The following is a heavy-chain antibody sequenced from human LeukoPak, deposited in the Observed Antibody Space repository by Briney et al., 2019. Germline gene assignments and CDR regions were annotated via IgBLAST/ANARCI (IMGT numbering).Heavy chain of an antibody. V-gene: IGHV3-48*01. CDR1: GFTFSSYS. Sequence: PGGSLRLSCAASGFTFSSYSMNWVRQAPGKGLEWVSYISSSSSTIYYADSVKGRFTISRDNAKNSLYLQMNSLRAEDTAVYYCAKSPDILTGYYMDDAFDIWGQGTMVTVSS. D-gene: IGHD3-9*01. CDR3: AKSPDILTGYYMDDAFDI. CDR2: ISSSSSTI. J-gene: IGHJ3*02.